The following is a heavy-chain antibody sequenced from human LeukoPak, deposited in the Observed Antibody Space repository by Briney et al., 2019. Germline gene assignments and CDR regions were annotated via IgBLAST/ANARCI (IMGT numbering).Heavy chain of an antibody. CDR2: INSDGSGI. D-gene: IGHD3-10*01. CDR1: GFTFSDYW. Sequence: PGGSLRLSCAASGFTFSDYWMHWVRQAPGKGLVWASRINSDGSGIKYADSVKGRFTISRDNAKNTLYLQMNSLRVEDTAVYYCARAEYGSGDYWGQGTLVTVSS. J-gene: IGHJ4*02. CDR3: ARAEYGSGDY. V-gene: IGHV3-74*03.